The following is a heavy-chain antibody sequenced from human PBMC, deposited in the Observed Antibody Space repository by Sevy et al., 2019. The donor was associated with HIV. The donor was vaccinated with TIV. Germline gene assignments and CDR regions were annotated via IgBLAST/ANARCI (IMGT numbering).Heavy chain of an antibody. V-gene: IGHV4-39*01. CDR3: ARHISGYYRLDY. J-gene: IGHJ4*02. CDR2: IYYSGST. D-gene: IGHD5-12*01. Sequence: SETLSLTCTVSGGSISSSSYYWGWIRQPPGKGLEWIGRIYYSGSTYYNPSLKSRVTISVDTSKNQFSLKLSSVTAADAVVYYCARHISGYYRLDYWGQGTLVTVSS. CDR1: GGSISSSSYY.